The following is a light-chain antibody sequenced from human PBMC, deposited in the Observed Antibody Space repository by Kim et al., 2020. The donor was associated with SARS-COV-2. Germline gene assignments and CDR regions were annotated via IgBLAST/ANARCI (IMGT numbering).Light chain of an antibody. CDR3: QAWDDSSYV. CDR1: KLGNNY. V-gene: IGLV3-1*01. Sequence: PRQTPCISGSVQKLGNNYACWYQQKPGPSPVLVIYQNTKRPSGIPDRFSGSNSGNPASLSISGTRTMDEADYYCQAWDDSSYVFGAGTKVTVL. J-gene: IGLJ1*01. CDR2: QNT.